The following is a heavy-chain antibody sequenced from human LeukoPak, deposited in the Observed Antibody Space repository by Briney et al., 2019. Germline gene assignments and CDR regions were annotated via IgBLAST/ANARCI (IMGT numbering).Heavy chain of an antibody. CDR3: ARGRGVVRKNPPLL. V-gene: IGHV4-31*03. J-gene: IGHJ4*02. D-gene: IGHD2-15*01. CDR1: GGSISSGGYS. Sequence: SETLSLTCTVTGGSISSGGYSWNWFRQHPGKGLEWIGYIYHSGNTFYNPSLKSRVSIAVDTSRNQFSLKLTSVTAADTAVYYCARGRGVVRKNPPLLWGQGTLVTVSS. CDR2: IYHSGNT.